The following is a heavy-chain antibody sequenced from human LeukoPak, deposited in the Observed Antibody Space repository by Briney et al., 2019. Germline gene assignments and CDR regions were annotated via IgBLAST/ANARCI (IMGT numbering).Heavy chain of an antibody. D-gene: IGHD4-17*01. CDR3: ARAVITPYYYYYMDV. CDR1: EFTFSSYD. Sequence: KSGGSLRLSCAASEFTFSSYDMNWVRQAPGKGLEWVSSISSYSSYIYYADSVKGRFTISRDNAKNSLYLQMNSLRAEDTAVYYCARAVITPYYYYYMDVWGKGTTVTVSS. J-gene: IGHJ6*03. CDR2: ISSYSSYI. V-gene: IGHV3-21*01.